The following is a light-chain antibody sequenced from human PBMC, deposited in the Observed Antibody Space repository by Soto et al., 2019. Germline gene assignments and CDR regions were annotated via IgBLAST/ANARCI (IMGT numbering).Light chain of an antibody. CDR1: QSVSSSY. Sequence: EIVLTQSPGTLSLSPGERATLSCRASQSVSSSYLAWYQQKPGQAPRLLIYGASNRVTGTPDRFSGSGSGTDFTLTIIRLEPEDFAVYYCQQYGSSPPITFGQGTRLEIK. J-gene: IGKJ5*01. CDR3: QQYGSSPPIT. V-gene: IGKV3-20*01. CDR2: GAS.